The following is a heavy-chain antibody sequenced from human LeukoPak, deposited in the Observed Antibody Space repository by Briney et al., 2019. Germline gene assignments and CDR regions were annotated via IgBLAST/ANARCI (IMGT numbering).Heavy chain of an antibody. CDR2: IDWDNDK. J-gene: IGHJ5*02. CDR3: VRTRPVSGWFDP. Sequence: RDPSPALVKPIQTLTLTCTFYGFSPSTRGMGVSWILHPPGKALERLARIDWDNDKYYTTSLKTRLTISKDTYKNQVVLTMTNMDPVDTATYYCVRTRPVSGWFDPWGQGTLVTVSS. D-gene: IGHD5/OR15-5a*01. V-gene: IGHV2-70*11. CDR1: GFSPSTRGMG.